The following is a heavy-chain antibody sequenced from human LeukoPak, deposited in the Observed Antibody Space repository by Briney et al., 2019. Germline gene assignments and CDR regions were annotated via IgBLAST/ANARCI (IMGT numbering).Heavy chain of an antibody. V-gene: IGHV3-15*01. CDR1: GFTFTNAW. D-gene: IGHD3-10*01. J-gene: IGHJ4*02. CDR2: IKSKSEDETT. CDR3: TTDMVRGEVFRY. Sequence: GGSLRLSCAASGFTFTNAWVNWVRQAPGKGLEWVGRIKSKSEDETTDYAAPVKGRFTISRDDSINTLYLQMNSVKTEDTAVYYCTTDMVRGEVFRYWGQGTLVTVSS.